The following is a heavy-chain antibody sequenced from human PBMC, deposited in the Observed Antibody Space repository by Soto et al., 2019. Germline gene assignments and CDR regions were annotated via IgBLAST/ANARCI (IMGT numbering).Heavy chain of an antibody. V-gene: IGHV3-53*02. CDR2: IYSGSST. CDR3: ARSGISVAGRRYFDY. CDR1: GFTVSNHY. Sequence: EVQLVETGGGLIQPGGSLRLSCAASGFTVSNHYMSWVRQAPGKGLEWVSVIYSGSSTDYADSVKGRFIISRDNSKNTLYLQMNSLRAEDTAVYYCARSGISVAGRRYFDYWGQGTLVTVSS. J-gene: IGHJ4*02. D-gene: IGHD6-19*01.